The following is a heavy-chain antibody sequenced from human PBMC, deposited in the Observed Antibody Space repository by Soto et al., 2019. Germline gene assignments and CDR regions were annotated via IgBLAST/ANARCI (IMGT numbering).Heavy chain of an antibody. D-gene: IGHD3-22*01. J-gene: IGHJ4*02. CDR1: GGTFSSYA. Sequence: SVKVSCKASGGTFSSYAISWVRQAPGQGLAWMGGIIPIFGTANYAQKFQGRVTITADESTSTAYMELSSLRSEDTAVYYCARPLRYYDSSGYYTFDYWGQGTLVTVSS. CDR3: ARPLRYYDSSGYYTFDY. CDR2: IIPIFGTA. V-gene: IGHV1-69*13.